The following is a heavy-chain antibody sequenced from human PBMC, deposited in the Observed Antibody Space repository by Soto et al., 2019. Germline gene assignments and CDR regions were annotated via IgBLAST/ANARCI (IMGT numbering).Heavy chain of an antibody. J-gene: IGHJ4*02. CDR3: ARVGSLMDTAMVYYLDY. CDR2: IYYSGST. V-gene: IGHV4-59*08. CDR1: GGSISSYY. Sequence: SETLSLTCTVSGGSISSYYWSWIRQPPGKGLEWIGYIYYSGSTNYNPSLKSRVTISVDTSKNQFSLKLSSVTAADTAVYYCARVGSLMDTAMVYYLDYWGQGTLVTVSS. D-gene: IGHD5-18*01.